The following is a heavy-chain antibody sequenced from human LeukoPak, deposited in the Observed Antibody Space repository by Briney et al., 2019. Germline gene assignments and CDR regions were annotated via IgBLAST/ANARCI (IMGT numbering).Heavy chain of an antibody. V-gene: IGHV3-21*01. J-gene: IGHJ4*02. D-gene: IGHD6-19*01. Sequence: GGSLRLSCAASGFTFSTYSMNWVRQAPGKGLEWVSSISSSSSYIYYTDSVKGRFTISRDNAKNSLYLQMNSLRAEDTAVYYCARHHSSGWYASRGSFDYWGQGTLVTVSS. CDR3: ARHHSSGWYASRGSFDY. CDR1: GFTFSTYS. CDR2: ISSSSSYI.